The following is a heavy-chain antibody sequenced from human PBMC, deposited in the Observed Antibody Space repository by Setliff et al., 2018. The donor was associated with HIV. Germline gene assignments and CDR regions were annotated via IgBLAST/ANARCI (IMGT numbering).Heavy chain of an antibody. V-gene: IGHV4-34*01. D-gene: IGHD3-10*01. CDR2: INHGGST. CDR3: ARPRSGTYRGHYYYYMDV. CDR1: GGSFSNYY. J-gene: IGHJ6*03. Sequence: PSETLSLTCAVYGGSFSNYYWSWIRQSPGEGLEWIGEINHGGSTNYNPSLKSRVTISVDTSKNQFSLKLSSVTAADTAVYYCARPRSGTYRGHYYYYMDVWGKGTTVTVSS.